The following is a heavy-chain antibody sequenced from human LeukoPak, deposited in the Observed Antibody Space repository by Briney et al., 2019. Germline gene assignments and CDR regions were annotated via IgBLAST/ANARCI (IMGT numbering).Heavy chain of an antibody. V-gene: IGHV4-59*01. CDR3: ARAPPQLRFLEWLPYYFDY. D-gene: IGHD3-3*01. CDR2: IYYSGST. J-gene: IGHJ4*02. CDR1: GGSISSYY. Sequence: SETLSLTCTVSGGSISSYYWSWIRQPPGKGLEWIGYIYYSGSTNYNPSLKSRVPISVDTSKNQFSLKLSSVTAADTAVYYCARAPPQLRFLEWLPYYFDYWGQGTLVTVSS.